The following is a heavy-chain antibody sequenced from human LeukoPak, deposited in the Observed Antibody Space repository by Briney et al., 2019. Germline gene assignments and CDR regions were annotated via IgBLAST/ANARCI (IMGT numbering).Heavy chain of an antibody. D-gene: IGHD3-22*01. Sequence: SGGSLRLSCAASGFTFSSYAMSWVRQAPGKGLEWVSSISGSGGSTYYADSVKGRFTISRDNSKNTLYLQMNSLRAEDTAVYYCAKRADDSSGYYLYYFDYWGQGTLVTVSS. CDR2: ISGSGGST. J-gene: IGHJ4*02. CDR3: AKRADDSSGYYLYYFDY. CDR1: GFTFSSYA. V-gene: IGHV3-23*01.